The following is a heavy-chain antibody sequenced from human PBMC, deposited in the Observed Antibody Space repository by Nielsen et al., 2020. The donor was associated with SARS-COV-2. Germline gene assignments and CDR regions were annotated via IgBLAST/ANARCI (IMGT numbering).Heavy chain of an antibody. CDR1: GGSVSSNDC. CDR3: ARGDLVVVPSPILGLGPFFYYFYLDV. D-gene: IGHD2-2*01. Sequence: SETLSLTCAVSGGSVSSNDCWTWVRQSPGKGLEWIGEVSHSGSINYNPSLKNRVTLSMDQSKRQFSLRLTSVSAADTAVYFCARGDLVVVPSPILGLGPFFYYFYLDVWGKGTTVIVSS. CDR2: VSHSGSI. V-gene: IGHV4-4*02. J-gene: IGHJ6*03.